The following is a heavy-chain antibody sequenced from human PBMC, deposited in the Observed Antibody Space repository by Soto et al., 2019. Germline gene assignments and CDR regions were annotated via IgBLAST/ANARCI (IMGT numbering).Heavy chain of an antibody. J-gene: IGHJ6*02. V-gene: IGHV4-39*02. CDR3: ARDRKLQQPGQYYFAMDV. Sequence: ETLSLTCTVSGGTISSSEYCWGWIRQPPGKGLEWIGYTYYSATTYYNPSLKSRVTISVDTSKNQFSLKLSSVTAADAAVYYCARDRKLQQPGQYYFAMDVWGQGTTVT. D-gene: IGHD6-13*01. CDR2: TYYSATT. CDR1: GGTISSSEYC.